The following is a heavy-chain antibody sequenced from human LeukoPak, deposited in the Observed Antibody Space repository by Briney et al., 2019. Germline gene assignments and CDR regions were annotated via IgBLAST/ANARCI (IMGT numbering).Heavy chain of an antibody. D-gene: IGHD2-15*01. Sequence: ASVKVSCKASGYTFTSYTMNWVRQAPGQGLEWMGGIIPIFGTANYAQKFQGRVTITADESTSTAYMELSSLRSEDTAVYYCARLRGKVAPHDYWGQGTLVTVSS. CDR3: ARLRGKVAPHDY. CDR1: GYTFTSYT. J-gene: IGHJ4*02. CDR2: IIPIFGTA. V-gene: IGHV1-69*13.